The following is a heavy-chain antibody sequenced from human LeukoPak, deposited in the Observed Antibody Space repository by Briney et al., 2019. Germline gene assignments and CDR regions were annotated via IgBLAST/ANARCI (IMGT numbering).Heavy chain of an antibody. CDR3: ARGGGMRTLYYYYYMDV. D-gene: IGHD3-16*01. CDR1: GGTFSSYA. Sequence: GASVKVSCKASGGTFSSYAISWVRQAPGQGLEWMGGIIPIFGTANYAQKFQGRVTITADESTSTAYMELSSLRSEDTAVYYCARGGGMRTLYYYYYMDVWGKGTTVTISS. V-gene: IGHV1-69*13. J-gene: IGHJ6*03. CDR2: IIPIFGTA.